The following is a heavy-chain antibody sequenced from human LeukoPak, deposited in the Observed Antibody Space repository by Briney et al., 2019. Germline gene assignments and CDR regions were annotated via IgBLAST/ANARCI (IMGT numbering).Heavy chain of an antibody. Sequence: PSETLSLTCAVYGGSFSGYYWSWIRQPPGKGLEWIGEINHSGSTNYNPSLKSRVTISVDTSKNQFSLKLSSVTAADTAVYYCASRDSSSWSDWGQGTLVTVSS. CDR1: GGSFSGYY. V-gene: IGHV4-34*01. D-gene: IGHD6-13*01. CDR3: ASRDSSSWSD. CDR2: INHSGST. J-gene: IGHJ4*02.